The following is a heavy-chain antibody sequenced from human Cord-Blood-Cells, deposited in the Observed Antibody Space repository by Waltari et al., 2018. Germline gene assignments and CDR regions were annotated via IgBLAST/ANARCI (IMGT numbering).Heavy chain of an antibody. CDR3: ARYPVGATLIGGAFDI. V-gene: IGHV4-34*01. J-gene: IGHJ3*02. CDR2: INHSGST. D-gene: IGHD1-26*01. CDR1: GGSFSGYY. Sequence: QVQLQQWGAGLLKPSETLSLTCVVYGGSFSGYYWSWIRQPPGKGLEWIGEINHSGSTTYNPSLKSRVTISVDTSKNQFSLKLSSVTAADTAVYYCARYPVGATLIGGAFDIWGQGTMVTVSS.